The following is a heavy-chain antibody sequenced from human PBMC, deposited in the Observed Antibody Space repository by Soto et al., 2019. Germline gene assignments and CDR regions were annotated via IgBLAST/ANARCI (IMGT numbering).Heavy chain of an antibody. CDR3: ARGQQLVRPVYYFDY. D-gene: IGHD6-13*01. CDR1: GGSFSGYY. V-gene: IGHV4-34*01. CDR2: INHSGST. J-gene: IGHJ4*02. Sequence: QVQLQQWGAGLLKPSETLSLTCAVYGGSFSGYYWSWIRQPPGKGLEWIGEINHSGSTNYNPSLKSRVTISVDTSKNQFSLKLSSVTAADTAVYYCARGQQLVRPVYYFDYWGQGTLVTVSS.